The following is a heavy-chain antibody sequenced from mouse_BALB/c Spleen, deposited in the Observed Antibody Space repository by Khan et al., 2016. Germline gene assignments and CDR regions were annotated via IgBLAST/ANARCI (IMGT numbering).Heavy chain of an antibody. V-gene: IGHV1-69*01. D-gene: IGHD4-1*01. J-gene: IGHJ1*01. CDR3: ARLGRYFDV. CDR2: IDTSDSYT. Sequence: QVQLQQSGAELVMPGASVKMSCKASGYTFTDYWMHWVKQRPGQGLEWIGAIDTSDSYTSYNQKFKGKATLTVDESSSTAYMQLSSLTSEDSAVYYCARLGRYFDVWGAGTTVTVSS. CDR1: GYTFTDYW.